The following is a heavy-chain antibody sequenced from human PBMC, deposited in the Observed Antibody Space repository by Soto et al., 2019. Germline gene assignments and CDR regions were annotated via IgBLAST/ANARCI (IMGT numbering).Heavy chain of an antibody. CDR1: GYTFTSYY. D-gene: IGHD5-12*01. J-gene: IGHJ6*02. CDR3: ARESGYSGYDQYYYYYYGMDV. CDR2: INPSGGST. Sequence: ASVKVSCKASGYTFTSYYMHWVRQAPGQGLEWMGIINPSGGSTSYAQKFQGRVTMTRDTSTSTVYMELSSLRSEDTAVYYCARESGYSGYDQYYYYYYGMDVWGQGTTVTVSS. V-gene: IGHV1-46*01.